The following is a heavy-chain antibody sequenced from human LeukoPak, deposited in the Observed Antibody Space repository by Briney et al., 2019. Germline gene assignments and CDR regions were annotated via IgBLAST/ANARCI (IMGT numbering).Heavy chain of an antibody. J-gene: IGHJ3*02. V-gene: IGHV3-74*01. CDR2: IDNDGSIT. CDR1: GFTFSAHW. D-gene: IGHD3-22*01. CDR3: TRVKSNYDTSGSEDALDI. Sequence: GGSLRLSCAASGFTFSAHWMHWVRQTPGKGLVWISRIDNDGSITRYADSVKGRFTISRDNAKNTLYLQMNSLRIDDTGIYYCTRVKSNYDTSGSEDALDIWGQGTMVTVSS.